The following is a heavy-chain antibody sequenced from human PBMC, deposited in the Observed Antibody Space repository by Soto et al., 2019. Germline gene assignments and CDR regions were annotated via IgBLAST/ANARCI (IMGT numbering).Heavy chain of an antibody. CDR1: GGTFSSYA. V-gene: IGHV1-69*13. CDR2: IIPIFGTA. Sequence: GASVKVSCKASGGTFSSYAISWVRQAPGQGLEWMGGIIPIFGTANYAQKFQGRVTITADESTSTAYMELSSLRSEDTAVYYCARGSLTGYPARASPFDYWGQGTLVTVSS. J-gene: IGHJ4*02. CDR3: ARGSLTGYPARASPFDY. D-gene: IGHD3-9*01.